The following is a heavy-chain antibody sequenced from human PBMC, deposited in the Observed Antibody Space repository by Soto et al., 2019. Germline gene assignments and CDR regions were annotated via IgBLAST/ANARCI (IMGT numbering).Heavy chain of an antibody. CDR3: AKGRGGSGSLTPRVDF. V-gene: IGHV3-23*01. J-gene: IGHJ4*02. Sequence: EVQLLESGGGLVQPGGSLRLSCAASGFTFNNYAMTWVRQAPGKGLEWVSAISGGGDTTSYADSVKDRFTVSRDGSKNTQYLQMSSLRAEDTALYYCAKGRGGSGSLTPRVDFWGQGTLVTVSS. CDR1: GFTFNNYA. CDR2: ISGGGDTT. D-gene: IGHD3-10*01.